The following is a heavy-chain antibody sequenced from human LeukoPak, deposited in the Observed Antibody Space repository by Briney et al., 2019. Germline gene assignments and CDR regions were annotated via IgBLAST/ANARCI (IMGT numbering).Heavy chain of an antibody. CDR3: ARDLLGYSYDAYYFDF. V-gene: IGHV3-48*01. D-gene: IGHD5-18*01. CDR1: GFTFSSYI. CDR2: LSSSRSTM. J-gene: IGHJ4*02. Sequence: GGSLRLSCAASGFTFSSYIMSWVRQAPGKGLEWVSFLSSSRSTMFYADSVKGRFTISRDNSKNTLYLQMNSLRAEDTAVYYCARDLLGYSYDAYYFDFWGQGTLVTVSS.